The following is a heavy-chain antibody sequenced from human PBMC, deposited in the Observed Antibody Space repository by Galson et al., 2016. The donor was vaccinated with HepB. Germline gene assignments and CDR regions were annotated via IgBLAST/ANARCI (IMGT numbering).Heavy chain of an antibody. V-gene: IGHV3-53*04. D-gene: IGHD5-18*01. J-gene: IGHJ6*02. CDR2: IYSGGSR. CDR1: GLTVSANY. CDR3: AIPRGYRYSMDV. Sequence: SLRLSCAASGLTVSANYMSWVRQAPGKGLEWVSVIYSGGSRYYADFVKGRFTISRHNSNNTLYLQINSLRPEDTAVYFCAIPRGYRYSMDVWGQGTTVTVSS.